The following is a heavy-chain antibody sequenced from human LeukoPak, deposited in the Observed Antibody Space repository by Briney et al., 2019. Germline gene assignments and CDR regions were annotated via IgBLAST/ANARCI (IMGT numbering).Heavy chain of an antibody. D-gene: IGHD3-3*01. CDR1: GFTFSSHW. V-gene: IGHV3-7*01. J-gene: IGHJ5*02. CDR2: IKKDGSEK. Sequence: SGGSLRLSCAASGFTFSSHWMSWVRQAPGKGLEWVANIKKDGSEKYYVDAVKGRFTISRDNAKTSLYLQMNSLRAEDTAVYYCARDILPLTYDFWSGYPRGSEDRINWFDPWGQGTLVTVSS. CDR3: ARDILPLTYDFWSGYPRGSEDRINWFDP.